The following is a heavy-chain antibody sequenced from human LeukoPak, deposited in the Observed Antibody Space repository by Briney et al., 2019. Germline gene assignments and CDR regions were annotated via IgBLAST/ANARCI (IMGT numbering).Heavy chain of an antibody. Sequence: GASVKVSCKASGYTFTSYGISWVRQAPGQGLEWMGWTSAYNGNTNYAQKLQGRVTMTTDTSTSTAYMELRSLRSDDTAVYYCARDSLDYDTGWFDPWGQGTLVTVSS. V-gene: IGHV1-18*01. D-gene: IGHD4/OR15-4a*01. CDR2: TSAYNGNT. CDR3: ARDSLDYDTGWFDP. CDR1: GYTFTSYG. J-gene: IGHJ5*02.